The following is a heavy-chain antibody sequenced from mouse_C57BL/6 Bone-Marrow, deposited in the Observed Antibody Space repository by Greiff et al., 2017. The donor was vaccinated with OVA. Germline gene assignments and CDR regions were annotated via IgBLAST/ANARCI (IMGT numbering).Heavy chain of an antibody. D-gene: IGHD4-1*01. V-gene: IGHV1-80*01. CDR3: ARGGLEWDDAY. CDR2: IYPGDGDT. Sequence: VKLQQSGAELVKPGASVKISCKASGYAFSSYWMNWVKQRPGKGLEWIGQIYPGDGDTNYNGKFKGKATLTADKSSSTAYMQLSSLTSEDSAVYFCARGGLEWDDAYWGQGTLVTVSA. J-gene: IGHJ3*01. CDR1: GYAFSSYW.